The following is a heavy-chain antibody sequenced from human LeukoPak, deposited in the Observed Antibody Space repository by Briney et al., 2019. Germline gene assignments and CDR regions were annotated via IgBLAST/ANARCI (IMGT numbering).Heavy chain of an antibody. V-gene: IGHV4-59*01. CDR2: IYYSGST. CDR3: AREGAGYNQKYFDY. J-gene: IGHJ4*02. Sequence: SETLSLTCTVSGGSISSYYWSWIRQPPGKGLERIGYIYYSGSTNYNPSLKSRVTISVDTSKNQFSLKLSSVTAADTAVYYCAREGAGYNQKYFDYWGQGTLVTVSS. CDR1: GGSISSYY. D-gene: IGHD5-24*01.